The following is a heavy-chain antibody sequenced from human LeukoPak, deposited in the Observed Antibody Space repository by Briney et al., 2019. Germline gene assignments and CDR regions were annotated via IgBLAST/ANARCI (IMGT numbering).Heavy chain of an antibody. CDR1: GYTLTELS. D-gene: IGHD1-26*01. CDR3: ATGEWELHGLDY. CDR2: FDPEDGET. J-gene: IGHJ4*02. V-gene: IGHV1-24*01. Sequence: GASVKVSCKVSGYTLTELSMHWVRQAPGKGLEWMGGFDPEDGETIYAQKFQGRVTMTEDTSTDTAYMELSSLRSEDTAVYYCATGEWELHGLDYWGQGTLVTVSS.